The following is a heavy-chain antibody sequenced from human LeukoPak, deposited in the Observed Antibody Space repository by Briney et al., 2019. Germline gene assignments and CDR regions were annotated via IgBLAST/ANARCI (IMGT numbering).Heavy chain of an antibody. Sequence: GGSLRLSCAASGFTVSSNYMSWVRQAPGKGLEWVSVIYSGGRTYYADSVKGRFTISRDNSKNTLYLQMNSLRAEDTAVYYCARDTSSSWYGWFDPWGQGTLVTVSS. J-gene: IGHJ5*02. V-gene: IGHV3-53*01. D-gene: IGHD6-13*01. CDR3: ARDTSSSWYGWFDP. CDR1: GFTVSSNY. CDR2: IYSGGRT.